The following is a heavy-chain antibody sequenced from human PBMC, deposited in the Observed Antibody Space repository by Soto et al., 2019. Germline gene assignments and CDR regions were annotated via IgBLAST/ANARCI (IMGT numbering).Heavy chain of an antibody. Sequence: SETLSLTCTVSGDSISSSYWSWIRQPPGKGLEWIGYIYYSGSTNYNPSLMSRVTMSVDTSKNLFSLKLSSVTAADTAVYYCARVARRYYYDSSCYYVDYWGQGTLVTVPQ. CDR3: ARVARRYYYDSSCYYVDY. CDR1: GDSISSSY. J-gene: IGHJ4*02. D-gene: IGHD3-22*01. V-gene: IGHV4-59*01. CDR2: IYYSGST.